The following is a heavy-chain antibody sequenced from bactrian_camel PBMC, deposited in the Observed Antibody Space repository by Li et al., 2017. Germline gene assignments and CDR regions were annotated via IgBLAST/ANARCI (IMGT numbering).Heavy chain of an antibody. CDR1: RDTLGLGSKC. D-gene: IGHD1*01. CDR3: AADRLACLRDNWAEPRGYSS. V-gene: IGHV3S54*01. Sequence: VQLVESGGGSVQVGGSLRLSCTASRDTLGLGSKCMAWFRQDPGKEREAVATIYAGGVATHYADSVKGRFTISGDNAENTAYLQMDRLQPEDTAMYYCAADRLACLRDNWAEPRGYSSWGQGTQVTVS. J-gene: IGHJ6*01. CDR2: IYAGGVAT.